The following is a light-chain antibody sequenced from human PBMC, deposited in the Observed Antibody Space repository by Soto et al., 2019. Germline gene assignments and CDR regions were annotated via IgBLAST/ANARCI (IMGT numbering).Light chain of an antibody. CDR1: QTVISGY. Sequence: EIVLTQSPGTLSLSPGQKATLSCRASQTVISGYLAWYQQKRGQAPRLLIHGASSRATGIPDRFSGSASGTDFTLTISRLESEDFAVYYCQQYGSSPFTFGQGTNLEIK. CDR3: QQYGSSPFT. J-gene: IGKJ2*01. CDR2: GAS. V-gene: IGKV3-20*01.